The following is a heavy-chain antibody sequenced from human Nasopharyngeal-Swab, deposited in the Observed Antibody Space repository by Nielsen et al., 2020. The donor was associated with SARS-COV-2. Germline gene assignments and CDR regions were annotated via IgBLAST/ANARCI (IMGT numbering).Heavy chain of an antibody. CDR2: IYSGGST. J-gene: IGHJ6*02. CDR3: ARDYSNYRDYYYGMDV. D-gene: IGHD4-11*01. V-gene: IGHV3-53*01. Sequence: GESLKISCAASGFTVSSNYMSWVRQAPGKGLEWVSVIYSGGSTYYAESVKGRFTISRDNSKNTLYLQMNSLRAEDTAVYYCARDYSNYRDYYYGMDVWGQGTTVTVSS. CDR1: GFTVSSNY.